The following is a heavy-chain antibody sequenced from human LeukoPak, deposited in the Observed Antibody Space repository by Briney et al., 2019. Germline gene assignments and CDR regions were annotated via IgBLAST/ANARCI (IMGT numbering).Heavy chain of an antibody. V-gene: IGHV4-4*02. D-gene: IGHD6-13*01. CDR2: IYHSGTT. J-gene: IGHJ4*02. CDR1: GDSFSSNIW. Sequence: PSETLSLTYAVSGDSFSSNIWWGWVHQPPGKGLEWIGQIYHSGTTDYNPSLRGRVTISVDKSKKQFSLQLSSVTAADTAVYYCARDSQSREFDYWGQGTMVTVSS. CDR3: ARDSQSREFDY.